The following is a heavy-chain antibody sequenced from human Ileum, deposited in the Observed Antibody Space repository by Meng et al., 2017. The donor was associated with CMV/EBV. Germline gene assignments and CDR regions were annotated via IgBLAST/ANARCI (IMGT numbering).Heavy chain of an antibody. J-gene: IGHJ4*02. CDR3: VRASITMIDY. Sequence: QLQLQETVPGLVKPSETLSLTCTVSGDSISSGDYFWGWIRQPPKVLEWVASITYSGTNYYNPSLKSRVTMSVDTSKNQFSLKLNSVTAADTAVYYCVRASITMIDYWGQGTLVTVSS. CDR1: GDSISSGDYF. V-gene: IGHV4-39*07. CDR2: ITYSGTN. D-gene: IGHD3-22*01.